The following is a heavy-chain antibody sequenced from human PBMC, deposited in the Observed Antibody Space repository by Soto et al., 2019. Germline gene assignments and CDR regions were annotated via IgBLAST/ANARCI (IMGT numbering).Heavy chain of an antibody. CDR3: ARVGATGLGYFDY. J-gene: IGHJ4*02. Sequence: SSVKGSRKASGVTFSGYAISWVRQDPVQGLEWMGGIIPIFGTANYAQKFQGRVTITADESTSTAYMELSSLRSEDTAVYYCARVGATGLGYFDYWGQRTLVTVSS. V-gene: IGHV1-69*01. D-gene: IGHD1-26*01. CDR2: IIPIFGTA. CDR1: GVTFSGYA.